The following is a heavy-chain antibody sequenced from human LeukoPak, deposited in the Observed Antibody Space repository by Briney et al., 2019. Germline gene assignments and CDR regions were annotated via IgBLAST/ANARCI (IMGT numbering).Heavy chain of an antibody. CDR2: ISGSDTT. J-gene: IGHJ3*02. CDR1: GFTFSSYA. V-gene: IGHV3-23*01. D-gene: IGHD2-21*01. CDR3: AKLSRGSAVVKDAFDI. Sequence: PRGSLRLSCAASGFTFSSYAMSWVRQAPGKGLEWVSGISGSDTTYYADSVRGRFTISRDYSKNTLFLQINSLRAEDTAVYYCAKLSRGSAVVKDAFDIWGHGTMVTVSP.